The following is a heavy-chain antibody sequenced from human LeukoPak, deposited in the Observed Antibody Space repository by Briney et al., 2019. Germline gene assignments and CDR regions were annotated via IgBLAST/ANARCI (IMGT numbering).Heavy chain of an antibody. J-gene: IGHJ4*02. CDR1: GFTFSTYA. CDR3: ATQNYYASGSSRH. D-gene: IGHD3-10*01. Sequence: GGSLRLSCAASGFTFSTYAMTWVRQTPGKGLECVSGISGGGDRTYYADSVKGRFTISRDNSKNTLNLQLNSLRAEDTAVYYCATQNYYASGSSRHWGQGTLVTVSS. V-gene: IGHV3-23*01. CDR2: ISGGGDRT.